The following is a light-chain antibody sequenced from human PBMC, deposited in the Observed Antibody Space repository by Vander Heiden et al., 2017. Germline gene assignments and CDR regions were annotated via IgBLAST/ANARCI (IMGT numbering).Light chain of an antibody. J-gene: IGLJ1*01. CDR2: EVS. CDR1: SSDVGVFNY. Sequence: QSALTQPASVSGSPGQSITISCTGTSSDVGVFNYVSWYQQPPGKAPKLMIYEVSNRPSGVSNRFSGSKSGNTASLTISGLQAEDEADYYCSSYTTISTLVFGTGTKVTVL. CDR3: SSYTTISTLV. V-gene: IGLV2-14*03.